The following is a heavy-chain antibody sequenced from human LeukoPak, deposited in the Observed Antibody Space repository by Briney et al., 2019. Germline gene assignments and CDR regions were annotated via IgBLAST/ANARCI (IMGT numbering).Heavy chain of an antibody. D-gene: IGHD4-17*01. CDR1: GFTFSDFW. J-gene: IGHJ4*02. CDR2: INSGGTVT. Sequence: GGSLRLSCAASGFTFSDFWMHWVRQAPGKGLVWVSRINSGGTVTNYADSVKGRLTISRDNAKNTLYLQMNSLRAEDTAVYYCASTETGYYFDYWGQGILVTVSS. V-gene: IGHV3-74*01. CDR3: ASTETGYYFDY.